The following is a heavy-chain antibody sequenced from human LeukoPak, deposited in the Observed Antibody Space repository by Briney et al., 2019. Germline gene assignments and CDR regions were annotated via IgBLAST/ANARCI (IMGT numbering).Heavy chain of an antibody. CDR3: ARAYYDSSGYPDAFDI. V-gene: IGHV4-59*01. J-gene: IGHJ3*02. Sequence: PSETLSLTCTVSGGSISSYYWSWIRQPPGKGLEWIGYIYYSRSTNYNPSLKSRVTISVDTSKNQFSLKLSSVTAADTAVYYCARAYYDSSGYPDAFDIWGQGTMVTVSS. CDR2: IYYSRST. CDR1: GGSISSYY. D-gene: IGHD3-22*01.